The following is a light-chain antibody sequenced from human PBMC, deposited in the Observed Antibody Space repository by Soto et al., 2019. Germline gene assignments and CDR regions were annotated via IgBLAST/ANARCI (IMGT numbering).Light chain of an antibody. CDR2: GND. CDR3: TAWDDSLRAVL. CDR1: SSNIGSNT. J-gene: IGLJ2*01. Sequence: QSVLTQPPSASETPGHRVTISCSGGSSNIGSNTVNWYQHLPGAAPKLLIYGNDQRPSGVPDRFSGSKSGTSVFLAISGLQSEDEADYYCTAWDDSLRAVLFGGGTQLTVL. V-gene: IGLV1-44*01.